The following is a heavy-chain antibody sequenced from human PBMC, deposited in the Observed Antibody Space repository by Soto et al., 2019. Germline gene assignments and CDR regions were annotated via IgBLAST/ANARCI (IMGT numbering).Heavy chain of an antibody. V-gene: IGHV4-30-4*01. CDR3: ARRHDFLDY. D-gene: IGHD2-21*02. CDR1: GGSISSGDYY. Sequence: QVQLQESGPGLVKPSQTLSLTCTVSGGSISSGDYYWSWIHQSPGKGLEWIGYIYYSGSTYYNPSLKSRLTMSVDTSKNQFSLKLSSVTAADTAVYYCARRHDFLDYWGQGTLVTVSS. CDR2: IYYSGST. J-gene: IGHJ4*02.